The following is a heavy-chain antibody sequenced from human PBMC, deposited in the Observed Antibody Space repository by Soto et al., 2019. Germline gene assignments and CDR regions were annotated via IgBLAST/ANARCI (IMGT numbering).Heavy chain of an antibody. J-gene: IGHJ6*03. D-gene: IGHD1-26*01. CDR1: GGSFSGYY. Sequence: SETLSLTCAVYGGSFSGYYWSWIRQPPGKGLEWIGEINHSGSTNYNPSLKSRDTISVDTSKNQFSLKLSSVTAADTALYYCARTLTTGLRYYYYYYMDVWGKGTTVTVSS. CDR3: ARTLTTGLRYYYYYYMDV. V-gene: IGHV4-34*01. CDR2: INHSGST.